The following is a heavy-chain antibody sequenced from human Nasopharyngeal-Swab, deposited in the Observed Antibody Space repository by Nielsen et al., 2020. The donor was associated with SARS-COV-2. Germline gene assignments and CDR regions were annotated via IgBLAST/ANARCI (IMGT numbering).Heavy chain of an antibody. CDR2: IYPGDSDT. Sequence: GGSLRLSCKGSGYSFTSYWNGWVRQMPGKGLEWMGIIYPGDSDTRYSPSFQGQVTISADKSISTAYLQWSSLKASDTAMYYCARLVSGTYNWFDPWGQGTLVTVSS. J-gene: IGHJ5*02. D-gene: IGHD3-3*01. CDR3: ARLVSGTYNWFDP. CDR1: GYSFTSYW. V-gene: IGHV5-51*01.